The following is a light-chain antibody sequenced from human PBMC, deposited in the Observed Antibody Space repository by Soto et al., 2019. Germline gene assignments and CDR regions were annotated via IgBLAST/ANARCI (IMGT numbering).Light chain of an antibody. CDR1: SGHSTYA. V-gene: IGLV4-69*01. CDR2: LNSDGSH. Sequence: QLVLTQSPSASASLGASVKLTCTLSSGHSTYAIAWHQQQPEKGPRFLMTLNSDGSHSRRDGIPDRFSGSSSGAERYLTISSLQSDDEADYYCQTWGTGIVVFGGGTQLTVL. CDR3: QTWGTGIVV. J-gene: IGLJ3*02.